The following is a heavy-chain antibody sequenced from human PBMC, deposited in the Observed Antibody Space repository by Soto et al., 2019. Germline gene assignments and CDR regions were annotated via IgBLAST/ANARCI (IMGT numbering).Heavy chain of an antibody. CDR3: ARVRCSGGSCYFSDYFDY. D-gene: IGHD2-15*01. J-gene: IGHJ4*02. CDR1: GFTFSSYW. CDR2: IKQDGSEK. Sequence: EVQLVESGGGLVQPGGSLRLSCAASGFTFSSYWMSWVRQAPGKGLEWVANIKQDGSEKYYVDSVKGRFTISRDNAKNSLYLQTNSLRAEDTAVYYCARVRCSGGSCYFSDYFDYWGQGTLVTVSS. V-gene: IGHV3-7*01.